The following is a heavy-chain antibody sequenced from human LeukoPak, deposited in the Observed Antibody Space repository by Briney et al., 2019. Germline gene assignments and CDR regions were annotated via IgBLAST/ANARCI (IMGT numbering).Heavy chain of an antibody. CDR3: AKISSH. D-gene: IGHD3-3*02. CDR1: GFTFSSFG. Sequence: PGGSLTLSCVASGFTFSSFGVHWIRQAPGKGLEWVAFIRYDGASKYYADSVKGRFTISRDNSRNILYLEMNSLRAEDTAVYYCAKISSHWGKGTLVTVSS. V-gene: IGHV3-30*02. CDR2: IRYDGASK. J-gene: IGHJ4*02.